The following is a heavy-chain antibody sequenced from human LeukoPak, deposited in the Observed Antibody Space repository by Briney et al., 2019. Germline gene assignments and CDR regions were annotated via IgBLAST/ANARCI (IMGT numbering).Heavy chain of an antibody. CDR2: IIPIFGTA. CDR1: GYTFTSYG. CDR3: ARPHRTYYYDSSGYYFPLDY. J-gene: IGHJ4*02. D-gene: IGHD3-22*01. Sequence: GASVKVSCKASGYTFTSYGISWVRQAPGQGLEWMGGIIPIFGTANYAQKFQGRVTITTDESTSTAYMELSSLRSEDTAVYYCARPHRTYYYDSSGYYFPLDYWGQGTLVTVSS. V-gene: IGHV1-69*05.